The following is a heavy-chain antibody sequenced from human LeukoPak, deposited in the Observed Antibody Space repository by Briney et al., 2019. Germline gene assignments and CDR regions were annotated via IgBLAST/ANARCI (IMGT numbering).Heavy chain of an antibody. Sequence: SETLSLTCAVYGGSFSGYYWSWIRQPPGKGLEWIGEINHSGSTYYNPSLKSRVTISVDTSKNQFSLKLSSVTAADTAVYYCARRGRRRNAFDIWGQGTMVTVSS. D-gene: IGHD3-10*01. CDR2: INHSGST. J-gene: IGHJ3*02. CDR3: ARRGRRRNAFDI. V-gene: IGHV4-34*01. CDR1: GGSFSGYY.